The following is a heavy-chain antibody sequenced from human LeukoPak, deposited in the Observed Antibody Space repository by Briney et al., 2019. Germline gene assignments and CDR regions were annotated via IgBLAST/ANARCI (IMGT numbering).Heavy chain of an antibody. CDR1: GGTFSSYA. CDR3: AKSLEMWNLLSGTIDY. J-gene: IGHJ4*02. V-gene: IGHV1-69*06. D-gene: IGHD5-24*01. Sequence: GASVKVSCKASGGTFSSYAISWVRQAPGQGLEWMGGIIPIFGTANYAQKFQGRVTITADKSTSTAYMELSSLRSEDTAVYYCAKSLEMWNLLSGTIDYWGQGTLVTVSS. CDR2: IIPIFGTA.